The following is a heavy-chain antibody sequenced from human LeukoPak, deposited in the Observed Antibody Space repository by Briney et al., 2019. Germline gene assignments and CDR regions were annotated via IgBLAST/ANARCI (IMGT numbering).Heavy chain of an antibody. D-gene: IGHD3-10*01. CDR1: GYSISSGYY. V-gene: IGHV4-61*01. CDR2: IYYSGST. J-gene: IGHJ6*03. Sequence: SETLSLTCTVSGYSISSGYYWGWIRQPPGKGLEWIGYIYYSGSTNYNPSLKSRVIISVDTSKNQFSLKLSSVTAADTAVYYCARVEEGYGSGRRENYYYYYMDVWGKGTTVIISS. CDR3: ARVEEGYGSGRRENYYYYYMDV.